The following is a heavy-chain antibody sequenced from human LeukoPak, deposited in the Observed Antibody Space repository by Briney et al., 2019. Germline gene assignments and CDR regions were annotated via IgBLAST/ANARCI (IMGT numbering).Heavy chain of an antibody. Sequence: SETLSLTCSVSGGSISNYYWNWIRQSPGKGLEWIGYIYDSGSTNFNPSLKSRVSISVDTSKNQFSLRLSSVTAADTAVYYCARHGYSFGPYYMDVWGKGTTITVSS. V-gene: IGHV4-59*08. CDR1: GGSISNYY. J-gene: IGHJ6*03. CDR2: IYDSGST. D-gene: IGHD5-18*01. CDR3: ARHGYSFGPYYMDV.